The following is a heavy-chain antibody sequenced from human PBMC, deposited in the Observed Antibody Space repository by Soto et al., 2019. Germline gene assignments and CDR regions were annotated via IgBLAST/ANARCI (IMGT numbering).Heavy chain of an antibody. CDR3: ANYVYGALGY. CDR2: IYWDDAK. D-gene: IGHD4-17*01. CDR1: GFSLSTRGVG. J-gene: IGHJ4*02. V-gene: IGHV2-5*02. Sequence: QITLKESGPTLVKPTQTLTLTCAFSGFSLSTRGVGVGWIRQPPGKALESLALIYWDDAKRYSPSLKSRVTITKDTSKNQVVLTMTHMAVDTATYFCANYVYGALGYWGQGALVTVSS.